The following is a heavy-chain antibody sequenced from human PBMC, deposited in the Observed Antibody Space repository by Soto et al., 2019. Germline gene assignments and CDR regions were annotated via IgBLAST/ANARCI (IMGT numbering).Heavy chain of an antibody. J-gene: IGHJ6*03. CDR2: IYYSGST. CDR1: GGSISSYY. Sequence: SETLSLTCTVSGGSISSYYWSWIRQPPGKGLECIGYIYYSGSTNYNPSLKSRVTISVDTSKNQFSLKLSSVTAADTAVYYCARDLTTADYYYYMDVWGKGTTVTVSS. D-gene: IGHD4-17*01. CDR3: ARDLTTADYYYYMDV. V-gene: IGHV4-59*01.